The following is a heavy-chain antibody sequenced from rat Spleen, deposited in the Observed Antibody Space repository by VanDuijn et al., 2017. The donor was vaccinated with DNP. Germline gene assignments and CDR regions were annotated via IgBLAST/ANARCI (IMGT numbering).Heavy chain of an antibody. Sequence: EVKLVESGGGLVQPGRSLKLSCAASGFNFNDYWMGWVRLAPGKGLEWIGEINTDSSSINYSPSLKDKFTISRDSAQNTLYLQMNKLGSEDTAIYYCAKGPNYGGWSDYFDYWGQGVMVTVSS. V-gene: IGHV4-2*01. J-gene: IGHJ2*01. D-gene: IGHD1-11*01. CDR1: GFNFNDYW. CDR2: INTDSSSI. CDR3: AKGPNYGGWSDYFDY.